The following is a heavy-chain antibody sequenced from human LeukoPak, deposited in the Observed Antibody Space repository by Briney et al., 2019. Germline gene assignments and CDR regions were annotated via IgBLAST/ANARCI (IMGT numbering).Heavy chain of an antibody. D-gene: IGHD4-11*01. CDR2: ISGSGGST. Sequence: PSETLSLTCAVYGGSFSGYYWSWIRQPPGKGLEWVSAISGSGGSTYYADSVKGRFTISRDNSKNTLYLQMNSLRAEDTAVYYCAKNRGNYYYFDYWGQGTLVTVSS. J-gene: IGHJ4*02. V-gene: IGHV3-23*01. CDR1: GGSFSGYY. CDR3: AKNRGNYYYFDY.